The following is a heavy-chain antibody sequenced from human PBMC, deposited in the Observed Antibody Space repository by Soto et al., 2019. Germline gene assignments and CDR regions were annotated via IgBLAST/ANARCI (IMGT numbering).Heavy chain of an antibody. D-gene: IGHD6-19*01. Sequence: PXESLKISCKGSGYSFTSYWISWVRQMPGKGLEWMGRIDPSDSYTNYSPSFQGHVTISADKSISTAYLQWSSLKASDTAMYYCAKSAIAVPPYGMDVWGQGNTVTVSS. CDR3: AKSAIAVPPYGMDV. V-gene: IGHV5-10-1*01. CDR2: IDPSDSYT. CDR1: GYSFTSYW. J-gene: IGHJ6*02.